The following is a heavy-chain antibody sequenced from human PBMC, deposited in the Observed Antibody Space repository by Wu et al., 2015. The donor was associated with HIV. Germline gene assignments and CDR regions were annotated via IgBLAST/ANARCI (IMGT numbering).Heavy chain of an antibody. V-gene: IGHV1-69*12. CDR1: GGTFSSYA. J-gene: IGHJ4*02. Sequence: QVQLVQSGAEVKKPGSSVKVSCKASGGTFSSYAISWVRQAPGQGLEWMGGIIPIFGTANYAQKFQGRVTITADESTSTAYMELSSLRSEDTAVYYCAGEREGYSGYRRGAFDYWGQGTLVTVSS. D-gene: IGHD5-12*01. CDR3: AGEREGYSGYRRGAFDY. CDR2: IIPIFGTA.